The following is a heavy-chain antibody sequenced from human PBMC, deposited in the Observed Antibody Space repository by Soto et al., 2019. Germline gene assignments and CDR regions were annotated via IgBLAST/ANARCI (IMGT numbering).Heavy chain of an antibody. CDR3: ARDDEGGSDCDLGY. D-gene: IGHD1-26*01. CDR1: GFTLSSHA. V-gene: IGHV3-30-3*01. J-gene: IGHJ4*02. Sequence: QVQLVESGGGVVQPGRSLRLSCAVSGFTLSSHAMHWVRQAPGKGLEWVALILYDGSNKYYADSVKGRFTTSRDNSKNTMYLQMNSLSVEDTAVYYCARDDEGGSDCDLGYWGQGALVTVSS. CDR2: ILYDGSNK.